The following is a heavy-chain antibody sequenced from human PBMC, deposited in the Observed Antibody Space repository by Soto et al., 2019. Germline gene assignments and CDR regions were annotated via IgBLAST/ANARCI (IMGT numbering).Heavy chain of an antibody. CDR2: IYTSGNS. CDR3: SRLWFGKPPGYLDY. V-gene: IGHV4-4*07. CDR1: GGSIRNYY. J-gene: IGHJ4*02. Sequence: QVQLQESGPGLVKPSETLSLTCSVSGGSIRNYYWNWIRQPAGKGLEWIGRIYTSGNSDYYPFLKSRVTMSADTSKNQLSLRLSSVTAADSAVYYCSRLWFGKPPGYLDYWGQVSRVTSSS. D-gene: IGHD3-10*01.